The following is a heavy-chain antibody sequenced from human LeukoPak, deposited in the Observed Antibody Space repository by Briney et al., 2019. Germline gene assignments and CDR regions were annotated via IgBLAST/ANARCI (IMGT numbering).Heavy chain of an antibody. V-gene: IGHV4-39*01. Sequence: PSETLSLTCTVSGGSVSSSHYWGWIRQPPGKGLEWIGSIYYGGSTYYNPSLKSRVTISVDTSKNQFSLKLSSVTAADTAVYYCARGSVDYYFDYWGQGTLVTVSS. J-gene: IGHJ4*02. CDR2: IYYGGST. D-gene: IGHD3-9*01. CDR3: ARGSVDYYFDY. CDR1: GGSVSSSHY.